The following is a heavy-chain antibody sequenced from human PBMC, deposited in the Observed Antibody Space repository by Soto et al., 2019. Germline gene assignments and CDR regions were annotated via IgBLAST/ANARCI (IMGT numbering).Heavy chain of an antibody. CDR3: ARFTCSCGSCYPPDAFDI. D-gene: IGHD2-15*01. CDR2: INSDGSST. CDR1: GFTFSSYW. V-gene: IGHV3-74*01. Sequence: GGSLRLSCAASGFTFSSYWMHWVRQAPGKGLVWVSRINSDGSSTSYADSVKGRFTISRDNAKNTLYLQMNSLRAEDTAVYYCARFTCSCGSCYPPDAFDIWGQGTMVTVSS. J-gene: IGHJ3*02.